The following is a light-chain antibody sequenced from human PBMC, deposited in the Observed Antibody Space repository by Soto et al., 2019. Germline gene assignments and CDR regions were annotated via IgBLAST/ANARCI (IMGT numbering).Light chain of an antibody. CDR3: QHRGTWT. V-gene: IGKV3-11*01. CDR2: DAS. CDR1: QTIYSF. Sequence: EFVLTQSPATLSLSPGERATLSCRASQTIYSFLGWYQQKPGQAPRLLIYDASNRANHIPARFTGSGSGTDFTLTISSLEPEAFGTYYCQHRGTWTFGQGTKVEI. J-gene: IGKJ1*01.